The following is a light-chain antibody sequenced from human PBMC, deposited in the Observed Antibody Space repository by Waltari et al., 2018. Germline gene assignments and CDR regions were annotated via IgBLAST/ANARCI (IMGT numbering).Light chain of an antibody. CDR2: KAS. Sequence: DIQMTQSPSTLSASVGDIVTITCRASQSISSWLAWYQQKPGKAPKFLIYKASNLESGVPSRFSGSGSGTEFTLTISSLQPDDFATYYCQHYNSFPWTFGQGTKVEIK. CDR3: QHYNSFPWT. J-gene: IGKJ1*01. CDR1: QSISSW. V-gene: IGKV1-5*03.